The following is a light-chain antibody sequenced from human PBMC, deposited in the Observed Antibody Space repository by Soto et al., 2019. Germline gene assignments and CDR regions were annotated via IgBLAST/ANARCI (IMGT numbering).Light chain of an antibody. CDR2: GAS. CDR1: RVFTSTY. J-gene: IGKJ5*01. CDR3: QQYGSSPIT. Sequence: EIVLTQSPGTLSLSQGEEAPFPCRPGRVFTSTYLAWYQQKPGQAPRLLIYGASSRATGIPDRFSGSGSGTDFTLTISRLEPEDFAVYYCQQYGSSPITFGQGTRLEIK. V-gene: IGKV3-20*01.